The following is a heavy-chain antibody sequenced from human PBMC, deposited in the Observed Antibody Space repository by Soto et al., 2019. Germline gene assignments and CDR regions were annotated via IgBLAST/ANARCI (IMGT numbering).Heavy chain of an antibody. Sequence: SETLSLTCAVYDGSFSGYYWSWIRQPPGKGLEWIGEINHSGSTNYNPSLKSRVTISVDRSKNQFSLKLSSVTAADTAVYYCAREKNVLPGGYFDYWGQGTLVTSPQ. CDR2: INHSGST. D-gene: IGHD3-10*01. CDR1: DGSFSGYY. V-gene: IGHV4-34*01. CDR3: AREKNVLPGGYFDY. J-gene: IGHJ4*02.